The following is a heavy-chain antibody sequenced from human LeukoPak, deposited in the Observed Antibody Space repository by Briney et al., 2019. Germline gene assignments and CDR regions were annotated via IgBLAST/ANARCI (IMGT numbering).Heavy chain of an antibody. CDR3: AKGPRYSSGWYRPIDY. CDR2: ISGSGGST. V-gene: IGHV3-23*01. Sequence: PGGSLRLSCAASGFTFSSYAMSWVRQAPGKGLEWVSAISGSGGSTYYADSVKGRFTISRDNSKNTLYLQMNSLRAEDTAVYYCAKGPRYSSGWYRPIDYWGQGTLVTVSS. D-gene: IGHD6-19*01. CDR1: GFTFSSYA. J-gene: IGHJ4*02.